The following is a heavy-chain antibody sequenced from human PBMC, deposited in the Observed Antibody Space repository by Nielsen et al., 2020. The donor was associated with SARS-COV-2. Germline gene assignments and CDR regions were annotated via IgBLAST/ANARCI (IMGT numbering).Heavy chain of an antibody. Sequence: SETLSLTCTVSGGSISSGGYYWSWIRQHPGKGLEWIGYIYYSGSTYYNPSLKSRVTISVDTSKNQFSLKLSFVTAADTAVYYCARLSSYGGYFDYWGQGTLVTVSS. J-gene: IGHJ4*02. CDR1: GGSISSGGYY. CDR2: IYYSGST. V-gene: IGHV4-31*03. D-gene: IGHD5-18*01. CDR3: ARLSSYGGYFDY.